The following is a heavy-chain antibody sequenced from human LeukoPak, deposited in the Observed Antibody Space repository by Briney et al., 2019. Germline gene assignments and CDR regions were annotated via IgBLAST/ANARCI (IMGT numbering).Heavy chain of an antibody. J-gene: IGHJ4*02. CDR1: GGSISSSSYY. CDR3: ARHIGYFVY. D-gene: IGHD2-15*01. Sequence: SETLSLTCTVSGGSISSSSYYWGWIRQPPGKGLEWIGTIYYSGSTFSNPSFRSRVTISVDTSQNQFSLKLSSVTAADTAVYYFARHIGYFVYWGQGTLVTVSS. CDR2: IYYSGST. V-gene: IGHV4-39*01.